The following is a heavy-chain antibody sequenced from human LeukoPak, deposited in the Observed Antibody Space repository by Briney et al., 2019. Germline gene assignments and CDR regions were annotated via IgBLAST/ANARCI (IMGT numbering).Heavy chain of an antibody. Sequence: PGGSLRLSCAASGFTFTTYAMSWVRQAPGKGLEWVSAIYADGYTRDAASVKGRFSISRHNSKNTVYLQMDNLRPEDTAVYYCARDRRGEKDFDVWGPGTMVTVSS. CDR3: ARDRRGEKDFDV. J-gene: IGHJ3*01. CDR2: IYADGYT. CDR1: GFTFTTYA. V-gene: IGHV3-53*04.